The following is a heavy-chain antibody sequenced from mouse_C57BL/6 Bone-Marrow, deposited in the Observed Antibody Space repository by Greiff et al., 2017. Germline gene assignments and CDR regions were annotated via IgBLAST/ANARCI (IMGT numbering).Heavy chain of an antibody. Sequence: DVMLVESGGDLVKPGGSLKLSCAASGFTFSSYGMSWVRQTPDKRLEWVATISSGGSYTYYPDSVKGRFTISRDNAKNTLYLQMSSLKSEDTAMYYYARQGGGFDYWGQGTTLTVSS. CDR2: ISSGGSYT. J-gene: IGHJ2*01. CDR1: GFTFSSYG. V-gene: IGHV5-6*02. CDR3: ARQGGGFDY.